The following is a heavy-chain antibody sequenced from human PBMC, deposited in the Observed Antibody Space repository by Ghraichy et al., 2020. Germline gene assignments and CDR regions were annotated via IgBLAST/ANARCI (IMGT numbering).Heavy chain of an antibody. V-gene: IGHV1-18*01. CDR2: ISAYNGNT. CDR1: GYTFTSYG. J-gene: IGHJ6*02. CDR3: AREGVVVAATRYYYYGMDV. Sequence: ASVKVSCKASGYTFTSYGISWVRQAPGQGLEWMGWISAYNGNTNYAQKLQGRVTMTTDTSTSTAYMELRSLRSDDTAVYYCAREGVVVAATRYYYYGMDVWGQGTTVTVSS. D-gene: IGHD2-15*01.